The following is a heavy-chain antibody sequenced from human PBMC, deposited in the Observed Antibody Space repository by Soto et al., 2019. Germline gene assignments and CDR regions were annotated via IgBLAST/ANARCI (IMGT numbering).Heavy chain of an antibody. CDR2: IYDGGST. D-gene: IGHD3-3*01. Sequence: PGGSLRLSCAASGFIVSNNYMSWVRQAPGKGLEWVSVIYDGGSTYYAESVKDRFTISRDNSKNTLYLQMNSLRAEDTAVYYCARDKRDLRFLEWSYYFDYWGQGTLVTVSS. V-gene: IGHV3-66*01. J-gene: IGHJ4*02. CDR3: ARDKRDLRFLEWSYYFDY. CDR1: GFIVSNNY.